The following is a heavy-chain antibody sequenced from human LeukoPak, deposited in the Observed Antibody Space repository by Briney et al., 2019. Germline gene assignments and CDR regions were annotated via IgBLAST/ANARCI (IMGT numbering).Heavy chain of an antibody. CDR1: GFTFSSYA. D-gene: IGHD3-9*01. J-gene: IGHJ3*02. CDR3: AKGGRYFDWFDI. V-gene: IGHV3-23*01. Sequence: GGSLRLSCAASGFTFSSYAMSWVRQAPGKGLEWVSAISGSGGSTYYADSVKGRFTISRDNSKNTLYLQMSSLRAEDTAVYYCAKGGRYFDWFDIWGQGTMVTVSS. CDR2: ISGSGGST.